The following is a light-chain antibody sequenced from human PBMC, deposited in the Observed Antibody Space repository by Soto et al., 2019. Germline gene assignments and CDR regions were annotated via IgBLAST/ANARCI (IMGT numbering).Light chain of an antibody. V-gene: IGKV3-15*01. CDR1: QSVNSN. CDR3: QQYNDWPLYT. J-gene: IGKJ2*01. Sequence: EIVMTQSPTIVSVSPGERATLSCRASQSVNSNLAWYQQKPGQAPRLLISGASTRAPGIAARFRGSGSGTNFTLSISGLQSEDFAVYYCQQYNDWPLYTFGQGTKLEIK. CDR2: GAS.